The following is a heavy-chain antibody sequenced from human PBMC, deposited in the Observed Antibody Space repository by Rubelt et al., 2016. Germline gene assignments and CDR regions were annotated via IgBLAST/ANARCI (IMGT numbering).Heavy chain of an antibody. CDR2: IKQDGDQK. CDR3: ARDPGSYGFPDY. J-gene: IGHJ4*02. D-gene: IGHD5-18*01. Sequence: EVQLLESGGGLVQPGGSLRLSCAASGFTFSSYAMSWVRQGPGKGLEWVANIKQDGDQKKYVDSVKGRFTISRENANNLLFLQMSSLRAEDTAVYYCARDPGSYGFPDYWGQGTLVTVSS. V-gene: IGHV3-7*03. CDR1: GFTFSSYA.